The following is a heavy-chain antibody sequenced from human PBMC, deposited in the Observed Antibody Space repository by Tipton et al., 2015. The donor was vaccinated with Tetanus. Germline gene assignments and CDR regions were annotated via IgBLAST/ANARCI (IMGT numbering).Heavy chain of an antibody. CDR2: IYISGST. Sequence: TLSLTCNVSGGSLSSRYWSWIRQTAGKRLEWIGRIYISGSTDYNPSLQTRVSMSVGTSKNQFSLKLSSATASDTAVYYCARDLSGFLFDDFDLWGQGIMVTVSS. CDR1: GGSLSSRY. J-gene: IGHJ3*01. CDR3: ARDLSGFLFDDFDL. V-gene: IGHV4-4*07. D-gene: IGHD3-22*01.